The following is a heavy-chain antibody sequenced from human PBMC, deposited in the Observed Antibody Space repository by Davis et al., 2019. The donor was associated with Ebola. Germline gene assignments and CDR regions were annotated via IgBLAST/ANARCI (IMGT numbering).Heavy chain of an antibody. Sequence: GGSLRLSCAASGFTFSSYWMSWVRQAPGKGLEWVANIKQDGSEKYYVDSVKGRFTISRDNAKNSLYLQMNSLRAEDTAVYYCARDQHCTGGVCYGTFDYWGQGTLVTVSS. CDR1: GFTFSSYW. CDR3: ARDQHCTGGVCYGTFDY. D-gene: IGHD2-8*02. CDR2: IKQDGSEK. J-gene: IGHJ4*02. V-gene: IGHV3-7*01.